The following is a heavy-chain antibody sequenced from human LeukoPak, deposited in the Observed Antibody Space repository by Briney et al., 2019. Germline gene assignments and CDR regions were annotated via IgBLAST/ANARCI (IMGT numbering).Heavy chain of an antibody. J-gene: IGHJ4*02. CDR2: IYPGDSDT. CDR1: GYSFTSYW. D-gene: IGHD1-26*01. CDR3: ARHFDLVGAETVDY. V-gene: IGHV5-51*01. Sequence: GESLKISCKGSGYSFTSYWIGWVRQMPGKGVEGMGIIYPGDSDTRYSPSFQGQVTISADKSITPAYLQWSSLKASDTAMYYCARHFDLVGAETVDYWGQGTLVTVSS.